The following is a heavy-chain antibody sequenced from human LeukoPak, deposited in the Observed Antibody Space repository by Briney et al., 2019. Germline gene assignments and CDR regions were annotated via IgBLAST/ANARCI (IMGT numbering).Heavy chain of an antibody. D-gene: IGHD3-10*01. CDR2: ISGYNGNT. Sequence: ASVKVSCKASVYSFTSYGISWVRQAPGQGLEWMGWISGYNGNTGYAQKLQGRVTMTTDTSTSTAYMELRSLRSDDTAVYYCARPNYRGGSGSYGGTNWFDPWGQGTLVTVSS. V-gene: IGHV1-18*01. CDR1: VYSFTSYG. J-gene: IGHJ5*02. CDR3: ARPNYRGGSGSYGGTNWFDP.